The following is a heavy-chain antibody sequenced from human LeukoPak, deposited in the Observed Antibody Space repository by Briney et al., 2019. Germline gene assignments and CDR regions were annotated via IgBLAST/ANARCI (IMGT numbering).Heavy chain of an antibody. CDR3: AKGGSYSGYFQH. Sequence: ASVKVSCKVSGYTLTELSMHWVRQAPGKGLEWMGGSDPEDGETIYAQKFQGRVTMTEDTSTDTAYMELSSLRSEDTALYYCAKGGSYSGYFQHWGQGTLVTVSS. CDR1: GYTLTELS. J-gene: IGHJ1*01. V-gene: IGHV1-24*01. D-gene: IGHD1-26*01. CDR2: SDPEDGET.